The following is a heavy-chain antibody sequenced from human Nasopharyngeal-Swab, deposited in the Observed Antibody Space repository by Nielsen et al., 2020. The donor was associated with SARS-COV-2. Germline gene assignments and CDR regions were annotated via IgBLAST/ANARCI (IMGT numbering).Heavy chain of an antibody. J-gene: IGHJ4*02. D-gene: IGHD5-12*01. V-gene: IGHV3-21*05. CDR3: ARERGGGYGDY. CDR1: GFIFSSYA. Sequence: GESLKISCAAPGFIFSSYAINWVRQAPGKGLEWVSHISVSGADIHYGDSVRGRFTISRDNAKNSLYLQMNSLTAEDTAVYYCARERGGGYGDYWGQGTLVTVSS. CDR2: ISVSGADI.